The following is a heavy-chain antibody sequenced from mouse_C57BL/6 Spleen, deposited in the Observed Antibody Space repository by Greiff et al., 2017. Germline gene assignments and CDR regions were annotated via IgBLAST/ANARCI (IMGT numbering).Heavy chain of an antibody. CDR3: ARDRGSRNWYFDV. V-gene: IGHV3-6*01. J-gene: IGHJ1*03. Sequence: ESGPGLVKPSQSLSLTCSVTGYSITSGYYWNWIRQFPGNKLEWMGYISYDGSNNYNPSLKNRISITRDTSKNQFFLKLNSVTTEDTATYYCARDRGSRNWYFDVWGTGTTVTVSS. CDR2: ISYDGSN. CDR1: GYSITSGYY. D-gene: IGHD1-1*01.